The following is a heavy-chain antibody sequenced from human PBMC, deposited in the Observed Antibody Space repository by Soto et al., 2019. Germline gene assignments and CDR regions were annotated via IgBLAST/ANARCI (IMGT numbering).Heavy chain of an antibody. CDR1: GFIFSNYW. Sequence: PGGSLRLSCAASGFIFSNYWMHWVRQVPGKGLVWVARIDSDGTTTRYADSVKGRFTISRDYAENALYLQMNSLRADDTAVYYCARDRAVGDTTNDFDYWGQGTLVTVSS. CDR3: ARDRAVGDTTNDFDY. D-gene: IGHD1-26*01. CDR2: IDSDGTTT. J-gene: IGHJ4*02. V-gene: IGHV3-74*01.